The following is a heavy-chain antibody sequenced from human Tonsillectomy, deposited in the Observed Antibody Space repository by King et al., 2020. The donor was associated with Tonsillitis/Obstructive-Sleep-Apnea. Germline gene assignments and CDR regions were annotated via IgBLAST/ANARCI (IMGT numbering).Heavy chain of an antibody. CDR2: INPNSGGT. Sequence: VQLVESGAEVKKPGASVKVSCKASGYTFTGYYMHWVRQAPGQGLEWMGWINPNSGGTNYAQKFKGRVTMTRDTSISTAYMELSRLRSYDTAVYYCAREYSSLVRGGDYYYSGMDVWGQGTTVTVSS. J-gene: IGHJ6*02. D-gene: IGHD6-13*01. CDR3: AREYSSLVRGGDYYYSGMDV. V-gene: IGHV1-2*02. CDR1: GYTFTGYY.